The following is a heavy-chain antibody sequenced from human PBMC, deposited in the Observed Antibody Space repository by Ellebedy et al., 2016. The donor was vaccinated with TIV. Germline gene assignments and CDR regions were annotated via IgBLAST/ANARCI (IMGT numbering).Heavy chain of an antibody. D-gene: IGHD2-21*02. CDR2: INQRGSDS. J-gene: IGHJ4*02. CDR3: ARYGDYDFNS. CDR1: GFTFSVYW. V-gene: IGHV3-7*01. Sequence: GESLKISCAASGFTFSVYWMSWVRQAPGKGLEWLAKINQRGSDSYYVDSVRGRFTISRDNSRNSLYLQMNSLTSEDTAVYYCARYGDYDFNSWGQGTLVTVSS.